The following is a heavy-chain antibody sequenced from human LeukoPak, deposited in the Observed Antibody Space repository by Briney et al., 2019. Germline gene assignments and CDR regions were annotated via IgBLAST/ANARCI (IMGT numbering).Heavy chain of an antibody. CDR1: GFTFSSYD. J-gene: IGHJ4*02. V-gene: IGHV3-30*03. CDR3: ATPDY. CDR2: ISYGGSNK. Sequence: GGSLRLSCAASGFTFSSYDMHWVRQAPGKGLEWVTLISYGGSNKYYADSVKGRFTISRDNSKNTLYLQMNSLRAEDTAVYYCATPDYWGQGTLVTVSS.